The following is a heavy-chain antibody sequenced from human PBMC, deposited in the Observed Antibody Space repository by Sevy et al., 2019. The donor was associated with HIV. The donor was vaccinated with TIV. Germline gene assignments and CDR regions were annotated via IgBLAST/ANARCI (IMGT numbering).Heavy chain of an antibody. CDR3: ATPRSGYFYSSGYYIY. CDR1: GYSFTSHW. V-gene: IGHV5-51*01. Sequence: GESLKISCQGSGYSFTSHWIGWVRHMPGKGLEWMGIIYPEDSETRYSPSFQGQVTFSADKSISTAYLQWSSLKASDTSLYYCATPRSGYFYSSGYYIYWGQGTLVTVSS. CDR2: IYPEDSET. D-gene: IGHD3-22*01. J-gene: IGHJ4*02.